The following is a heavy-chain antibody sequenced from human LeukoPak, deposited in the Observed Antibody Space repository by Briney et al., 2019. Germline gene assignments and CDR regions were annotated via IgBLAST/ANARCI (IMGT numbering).Heavy chain of an antibody. CDR3: AKITYGSI. CDR1: GFTFSTYA. D-gene: IGHD6-13*01. Sequence: GGSLRLSCAASGFTFSTYAIHWVRQAPGKGLEWVAVISYDGSNKYYADSVKGRFTISRDNSKNTLYLQMNSLRAEDTGRYYCAKITYGSIWGQGTLVTVSS. J-gene: IGHJ4*02. V-gene: IGHV3-30*18. CDR2: ISYDGSNK.